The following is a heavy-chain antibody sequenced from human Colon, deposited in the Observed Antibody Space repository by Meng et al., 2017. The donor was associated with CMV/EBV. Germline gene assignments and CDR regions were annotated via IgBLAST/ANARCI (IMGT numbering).Heavy chain of an antibody. Sequence: GESLKISCVASGVTFSDYAMSWVRQAPGKGLEWVASISGSGAKTDFADSAKGRFSVSRDNSKNTLYLQMNSLRGEDTAVYYCAKDTILGLIKPSDCWGQGTLVTVSS. CDR3: AKDTILGLIKPSDC. CDR2: ISGSGAKT. J-gene: IGHJ4*02. D-gene: IGHD3/OR15-3a*01. CDR1: GVTFSDYA. V-gene: IGHV3-23*01.